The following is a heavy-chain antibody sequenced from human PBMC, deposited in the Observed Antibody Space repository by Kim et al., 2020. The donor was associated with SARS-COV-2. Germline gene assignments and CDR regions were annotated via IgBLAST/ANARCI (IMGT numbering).Heavy chain of an antibody. Sequence: GGSLRLSCVASGFTFSSYGMRWVRQAPGKGLMWVSRVNSDGSSTNYADSVKGRLTISRDNSKNTLYLQMNSLRAEDTAVYYCANLYTEYSWDKLDYWGQGTLVTVSS. V-gene: IGHV3-74*01. J-gene: IGHJ4*02. CDR1: GFTFSSYG. D-gene: IGHD3-16*02. CDR2: VNSDGSST. CDR3: ANLYTEYSWDKLDY.